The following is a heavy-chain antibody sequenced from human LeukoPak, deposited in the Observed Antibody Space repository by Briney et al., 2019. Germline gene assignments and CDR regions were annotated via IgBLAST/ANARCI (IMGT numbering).Heavy chain of an antibody. CDR3: ARQLRIAAATFDP. V-gene: IGHV1-2*02. CDR2: INPNSGGT. D-gene: IGHD6-13*01. J-gene: IGHJ5*02. CDR1: GGTFSSYG. Sequence: GASVKVSCKASGGTFSSYGISWVRQAPGQGLEWMGWINPNSGGTNYAQKFQGRVTMTRDTSISTAYMELSRLRSDDTAVYYCARQLRIAAATFDPWGQGTLVTVSS.